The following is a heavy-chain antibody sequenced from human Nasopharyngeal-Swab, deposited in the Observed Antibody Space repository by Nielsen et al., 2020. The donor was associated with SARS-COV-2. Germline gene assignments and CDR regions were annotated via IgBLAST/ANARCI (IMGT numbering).Heavy chain of an antibody. J-gene: IGHJ4*02. V-gene: IGHV4-59*08. D-gene: IGHD3-9*01. CDR1: GGSISSNS. Sequence: SETLSLTCTVSGGSISSNSWNWIRQPPGKGLEWIGNSHDSGSTNYNPSLKSRVTISVDTSKNHFSLTLSSVTAADTAVYYCARHPPLSGFDYWGQGTLVTVPS. CDR2: SHDSGST. CDR3: ARHPPLSGFDY.